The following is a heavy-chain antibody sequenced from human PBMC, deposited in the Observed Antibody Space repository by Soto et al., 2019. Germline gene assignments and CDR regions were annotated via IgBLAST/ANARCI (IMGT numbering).Heavy chain of an antibody. J-gene: IGHJ6*02. CDR2: IIPIFGTA. Sequence: SVKVSCKASGGTFSSYAISWVRQAPGQGLEWMGGIIPIFGTANYAQKFQGRVTIAADESTSTAYMELSSLRSEDTAVYYCARKENSSSWGNYYYYGMDVWGQGTTVTVSS. CDR1: GGTFSSYA. CDR3: ARKENSSSWGNYYYYGMDV. V-gene: IGHV1-69*13. D-gene: IGHD6-13*01.